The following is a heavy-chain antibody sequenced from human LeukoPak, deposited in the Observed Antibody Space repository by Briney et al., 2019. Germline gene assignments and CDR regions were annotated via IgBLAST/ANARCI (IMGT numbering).Heavy chain of an antibody. D-gene: IGHD6-13*01. J-gene: IGHJ4*02. Sequence: GGSLRLSCAASGFTFSSYEMNWVRQAPGKGLERVSYISGSGSTIYYADSVKGRFTISRDNAKNSLYLQMNSLRAEDTAVYYCASAIAAAGTDFDYWGQGTLVTVSS. CDR1: GFTFSSYE. CDR3: ASAIAAAGTDFDY. V-gene: IGHV3-48*03. CDR2: ISGSGSTI.